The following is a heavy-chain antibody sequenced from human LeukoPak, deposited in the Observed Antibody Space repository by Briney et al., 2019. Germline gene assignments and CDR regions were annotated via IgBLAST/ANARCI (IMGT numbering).Heavy chain of an antibody. CDR3: ARDDYDSSGYRHDAFDI. J-gene: IGHJ3*02. Sequence: GESLKISCKGSGYSFTSYGISWVRQAPGQGLEWMGWISTYNGNTNYAQKVQGRVTMTTDTSTSTAYMELRSLRSDDTAVYYCARDDYDSSGYRHDAFDIWGQGTMVTVSS. CDR2: ISTYNGNT. D-gene: IGHD3-22*01. V-gene: IGHV1-18*01. CDR1: GYSFTSYG.